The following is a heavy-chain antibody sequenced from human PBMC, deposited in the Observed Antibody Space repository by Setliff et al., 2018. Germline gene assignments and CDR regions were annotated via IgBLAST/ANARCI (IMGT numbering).Heavy chain of an antibody. Sequence: ASVKVSCKASGYTFTNYALHWLRQAPGQRLEWMAYINGGNGNTHYSQKFRGRVTVTRDTSASTVFMELSTLRSEDTAVYYCAGTYYNFWSALDYYYYGMDVWGQGTTVTVSS. V-gene: IGHV1-3*01. J-gene: IGHJ6*02. CDR1: GYTFTNYA. D-gene: IGHD3-3*01. CDR2: INGGNGNT. CDR3: AGTYYNFWSALDYYYYGMDV.